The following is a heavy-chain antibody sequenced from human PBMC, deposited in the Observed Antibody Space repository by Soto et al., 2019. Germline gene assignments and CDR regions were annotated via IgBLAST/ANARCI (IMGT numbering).Heavy chain of an antibody. J-gene: IGHJ3*02. CDR2: INHSGST. D-gene: IGHD5-12*01. Sequence: SETLSLTCAVYGGSFSGYYWSWIRQPPGKGLELIGEINHSGSTNYNPSLKSRVTISVDTSKNQFSLKLSSVTAADTAVYYCARDGYNLNAFDIWGQGTMVTVSS. CDR3: ARDGYNLNAFDI. CDR1: GGSFSGYY. V-gene: IGHV4-34*01.